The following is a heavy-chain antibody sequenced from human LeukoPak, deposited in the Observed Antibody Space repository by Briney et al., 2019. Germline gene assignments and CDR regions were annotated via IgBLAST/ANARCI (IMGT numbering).Heavy chain of an antibody. D-gene: IGHD2-21*02. CDR3: ARGVVVTAIFYDY. V-gene: IGHV4-59*01. CDR1: GGSISSYH. Sequence: PSEALSLTCTVSGGSISSYHWSWIRQPPGKGLEWIGYISYSGSTNYNPSLKSRVTISVDTSKNQFSLKLSSVTAADTTVYYCARGVVVTAIFYDYWGQGTLVTVSS. J-gene: IGHJ4*02. CDR2: ISYSGST.